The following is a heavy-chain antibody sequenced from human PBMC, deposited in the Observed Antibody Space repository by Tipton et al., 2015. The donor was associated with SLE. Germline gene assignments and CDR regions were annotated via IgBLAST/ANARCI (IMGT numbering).Heavy chain of an antibody. CDR2: IYYSGST. J-gene: IGHJ6*02. CDR3: ARSGSDYDHYYYAMDV. D-gene: IGHD5-12*01. Sequence: GLVKPSETLSLTCTVSGGSMSSYYWSWIRQHPGKGLEWIGYIYYSGSTNYNPSLKSRVTISVDTSKNQFSLKLSSVTAADTAVYYCARSGSDYDHYYYAMDVWGQGTTVTVSS. V-gene: IGHV4-59*01. CDR1: GGSMSSYY.